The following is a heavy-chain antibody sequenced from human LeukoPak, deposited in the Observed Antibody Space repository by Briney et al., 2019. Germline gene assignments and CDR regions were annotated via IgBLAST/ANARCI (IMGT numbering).Heavy chain of an antibody. J-gene: IGHJ4*02. V-gene: IGHV3-66*01. Sequence: GGSLRLSCAASGFSVSSNYMSWVRQAPGKGLEWVSVIYSGGSTYYADSVKGRFTISRDNSKNTLYLQMNSLRAEDTAVYYCARGGSYGPIYFDYWGQGTLVTVSS. CDR3: ARGGSYGPIYFDY. D-gene: IGHD5-18*01. CDR2: IYSGGST. CDR1: GFSVSSNY.